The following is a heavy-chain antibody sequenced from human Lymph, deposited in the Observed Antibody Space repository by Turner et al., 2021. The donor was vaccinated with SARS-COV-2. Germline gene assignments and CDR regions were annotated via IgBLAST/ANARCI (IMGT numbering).Heavy chain of an antibody. D-gene: IGHD1-26*01. CDR1: GFTFDDYA. V-gene: IGHV3-9*01. CDR3: AKDLAGTYYSSFDY. CDR2: INWSGGSI. J-gene: IGHJ4*02. Sequence: EVQLVESGGGLVQPGRSLRLSCAASGFTFDDYAMHWVRQAPGKGLEWVSGINWSGGSIAYADSVKGRITISRDNPKNSLYLQMNSLRAEDTAFYYCAKDLAGTYYSSFDYWGQGTLVTVSS.